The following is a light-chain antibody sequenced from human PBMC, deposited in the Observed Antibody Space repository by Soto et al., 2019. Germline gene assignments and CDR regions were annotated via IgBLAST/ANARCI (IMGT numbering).Light chain of an antibody. CDR2: GAS. V-gene: IGKV3-20*01. CDR1: QTVSSS. J-gene: IGKJ1*01. Sequence: EIVLTQSPGTLSLSPGERATLSCRASQTVSSSLAWYQQKPGQAPRLLISGASSRAADIPDRFSGSGSGTDFTLTFNRLEPEDFAVYYCQQYGRSPRTFGQGTKVEIK. CDR3: QQYGRSPRT.